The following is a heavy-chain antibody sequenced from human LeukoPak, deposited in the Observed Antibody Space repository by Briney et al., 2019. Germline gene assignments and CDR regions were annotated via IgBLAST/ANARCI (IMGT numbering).Heavy chain of an antibody. CDR1: GYTLTELS. D-gene: IGHD1-1*01. J-gene: IGHJ3*02. CDR3: ATYQLERRYAFDI. V-gene: IGHV1-24*01. Sequence: ASVKVSCKVSGYTLTELSMHWVRQAPGKGLEWMGGFDPEDGETIYAQKFQGRVTMTEDTSTDTAYMELSSLRSEDTTVYYCATYQLERRYAFDIWGQGTMVTVSS. CDR2: FDPEDGET.